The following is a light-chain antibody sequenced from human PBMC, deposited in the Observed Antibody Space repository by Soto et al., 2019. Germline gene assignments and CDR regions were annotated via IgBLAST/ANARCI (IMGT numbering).Light chain of an antibody. CDR2: STN. CDR3: VLYMGSGIYV. Sequence: QTVVTQEPSFSVSPGGTVTLTCGLSSGSVSTSYYPSWYQQTPGQAPRTLIYSTNTRSSGVPDRFSGSILGNKAALTITGAQADDESHYYRVLYMGSGIYVFGGGTKVTVL. CDR1: SGSVSTSYY. J-gene: IGLJ2*01. V-gene: IGLV8-61*01.